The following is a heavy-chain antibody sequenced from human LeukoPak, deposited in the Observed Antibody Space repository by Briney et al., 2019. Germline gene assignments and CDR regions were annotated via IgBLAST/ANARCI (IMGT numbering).Heavy chain of an antibody. V-gene: IGHV3-21*01. CDR1: GFTFSSYS. CDR3: ASLAAAGTMWGLDY. Sequence: GGSLRLSCAASGFTFSSYSMNWVRQAPGKGLEWVSSISSSSSYIYYADSVKGRFTISRDNAKNSLYLQMNSLRAEDTAVYYCASLAAAGTMWGLDYWGQGTLVTVSS. J-gene: IGHJ4*02. CDR2: ISSSSSYI. D-gene: IGHD6-13*01.